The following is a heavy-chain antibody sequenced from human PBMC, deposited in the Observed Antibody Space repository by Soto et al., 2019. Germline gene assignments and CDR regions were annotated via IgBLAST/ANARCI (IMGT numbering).Heavy chain of an antibody. D-gene: IGHD1-20*01. V-gene: IGHV4-31*03. Sequence: PSETLSLTCTVSGDSITRRDYYWTWIRQYPGKGLEWIGYIHHSGAAHYNPSLKSRLTISVDTSRNQFSLKLTSVTAADTAVYYCARAIGGNNWNPTCFDSWGQGTKVTVS. CDR3: ARAIGGNNWNPTCFDS. J-gene: IGHJ5*01. CDR2: IHHSGAA. CDR1: GDSITRRDYY.